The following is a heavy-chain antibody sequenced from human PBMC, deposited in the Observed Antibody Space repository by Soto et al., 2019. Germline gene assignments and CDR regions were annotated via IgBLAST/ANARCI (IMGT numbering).Heavy chain of an antibody. CDR3: ARGGGLRFFDY. Sequence: SETLSLTCAVYGGSFSGYYWSWIRQPPGKGLEWIGEINHSGSTNYNPSLKSRVTISVDTSKNQFSLKLSSVTAADTAVYYCARGGGLRFFDYWGQGTLVTVSS. D-gene: IGHD5-12*01. CDR1: GGSFSGYY. J-gene: IGHJ4*02. CDR2: INHSGST. V-gene: IGHV4-34*01.